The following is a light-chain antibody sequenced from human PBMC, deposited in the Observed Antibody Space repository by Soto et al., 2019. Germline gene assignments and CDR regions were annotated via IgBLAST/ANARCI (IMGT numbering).Light chain of an antibody. J-gene: IGKJ5*01. CDR2: DAS. Sequence: EFVLTQSPATLSLSPGERATLSCRASQSVSIYLAWYQQKPGQAPRLLIYDASNRATGIPARFSGSGSGTDFTLTISSLEPEDFAVYYCQQYYNWPPNTFGQGTRLEIK. CDR3: QQYYNWPPNT. CDR1: QSVSIY. V-gene: IGKV3-11*01.